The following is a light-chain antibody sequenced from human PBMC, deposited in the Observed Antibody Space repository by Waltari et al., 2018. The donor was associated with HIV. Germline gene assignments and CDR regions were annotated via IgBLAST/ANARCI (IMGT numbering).Light chain of an antibody. CDR2: GAS. Sequence: EIVMTQSPATLSVSPGERATLSCRASQSVSTNLAWYQQIPGQAPRLLIYGASTRASGIPVRVSGSGAGTEFTLTISSLQSEDFAVYYCQQYNNWRRTFGGGTKVEIK. CDR1: QSVSTN. V-gene: IGKV3-15*01. J-gene: IGKJ4*01. CDR3: QQYNNWRRT.